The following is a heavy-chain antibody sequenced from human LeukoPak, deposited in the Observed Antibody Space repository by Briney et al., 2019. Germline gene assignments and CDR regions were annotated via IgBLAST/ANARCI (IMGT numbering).Heavy chain of an antibody. J-gene: IGHJ4*02. CDR3: ARGLGAVAGNYYFGY. CDR2: IYHSGST. CDR1: GGSISSGGYS. Sequence: SQTLSLTCAVSGGSISSGGYSWSWIRQPPGKGLEWIGYIYHSGSTYYNPSLKSRVTISVDRSKNQFSLKLSSETAADTAVYYCARGLGAVAGNYYFGYWGQGTLVTVSS. D-gene: IGHD6-19*01. V-gene: IGHV4-30-2*01.